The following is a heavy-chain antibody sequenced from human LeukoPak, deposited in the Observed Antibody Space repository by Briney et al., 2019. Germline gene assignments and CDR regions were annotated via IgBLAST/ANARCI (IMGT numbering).Heavy chain of an antibody. Sequence: GESLKISCKGSGYSFTSYWIGWVRQTPGKGLEWMGIIYPGDSDTRYSPSFQGQVTISADKSVSTAYLQWSSLKASDTAMYYCARRVGYDSSGYYYYFDYWGQGTLVTVSS. V-gene: IGHV5-51*01. CDR3: ARRVGYDSSGYYYYFDY. J-gene: IGHJ4*02. CDR2: IYPGDSDT. D-gene: IGHD3-22*01. CDR1: GYSFTSYW.